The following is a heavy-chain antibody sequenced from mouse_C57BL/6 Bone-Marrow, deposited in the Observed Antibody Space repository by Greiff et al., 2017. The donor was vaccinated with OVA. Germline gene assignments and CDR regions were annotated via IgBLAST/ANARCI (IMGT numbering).Heavy chain of an antibody. CDR2: INYDGSST. J-gene: IGHJ1*03. V-gene: IGHV5-16*01. Sequence: EVKLMESEGGLVQPGSSMKLSCTASGFTFSDYYMAWVRQVPEKGLEWVANINYDGSSTYYLDSLKSRFIISRDNAKNILYLQMSSLKSEDTATYYCATSYGYVLWYFDVWGTGTTVTVSS. CDR3: ATSYGYVLWYFDV. D-gene: IGHD2-2*01. CDR1: GFTFSDYY.